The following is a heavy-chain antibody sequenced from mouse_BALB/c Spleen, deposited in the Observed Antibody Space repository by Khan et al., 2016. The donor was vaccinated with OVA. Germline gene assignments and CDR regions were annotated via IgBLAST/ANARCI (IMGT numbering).Heavy chain of an antibody. J-gene: IGHJ3*01. CDR3: AREWGAWFAY. Sequence: QVQLKESGAELARPGASVKLSCKASGYTFTDYYIDWVKQRTGQGLEWIGEINTGSGNSYYNENFKGKATMTAEKSSNTAFVQLSSLTSDDSAVYFCAREWGAWFAYWGQGTLVTVSA. CDR2: INTGSGNS. V-gene: IGHV1-76*01. CDR1: GYTFTDYY.